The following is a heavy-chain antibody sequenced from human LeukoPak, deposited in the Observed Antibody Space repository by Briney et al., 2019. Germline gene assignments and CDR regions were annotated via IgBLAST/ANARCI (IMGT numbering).Heavy chain of an antibody. CDR3: ARAKSTVSTYFDS. Sequence: SETLSLTCAVHGGSFSGYYWAWIRQPPGKGLEWIGEINPGGTTNYHPSLKRRVTISADTSKSQFSLELGSVTAADTAVFYCARAKSTVSTYFDSWGQGSLVTVSS. J-gene: IGHJ4*02. V-gene: IGHV4-34*01. D-gene: IGHD4-17*01. CDR1: GGSFSGYY. CDR2: INPGGTT.